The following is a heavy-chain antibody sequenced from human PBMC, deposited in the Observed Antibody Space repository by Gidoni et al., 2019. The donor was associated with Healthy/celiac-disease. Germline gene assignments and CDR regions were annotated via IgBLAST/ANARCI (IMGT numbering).Heavy chain of an antibody. CDR3: ARDRGSLEWLSPFDY. Sequence: EVQLVESGGGLVKPGGSLRLSCAASGFTFSSYSMNWGRQAPGKGLEWGASISSSSIYIYYADSVKGRFTISRDNAKNSLYLQMNSLRAEDTAVYYCARDRGSLEWLSPFDYWGQGTLVTVSS. J-gene: IGHJ4*02. CDR2: ISSSSIYI. D-gene: IGHD3-3*01. CDR1: GFTFSSYS. V-gene: IGHV3-21*01.